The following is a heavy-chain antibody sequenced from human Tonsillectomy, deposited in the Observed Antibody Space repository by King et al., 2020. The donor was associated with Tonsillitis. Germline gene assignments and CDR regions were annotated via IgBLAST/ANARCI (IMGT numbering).Heavy chain of an antibody. V-gene: IGHV3-30*02. J-gene: IGHJ4*02. CDR2: IQSDGSNK. Sequence: VQLVESGGGVVQTGGSLSLSCVASGLTLSAYGMYWVRPTPGKGLEWVAFIQSDGSNKYYGEFVKGRFTISRDNSTNTLSLQMSSVRPEHTAVYYCAQLIGLSLITGGTKDAYGGQGTRVTVPA. D-gene: IGHD1-1*01. CDR3: AQLIGLSLITGGTKDAY. CDR1: GLTLSAYG.